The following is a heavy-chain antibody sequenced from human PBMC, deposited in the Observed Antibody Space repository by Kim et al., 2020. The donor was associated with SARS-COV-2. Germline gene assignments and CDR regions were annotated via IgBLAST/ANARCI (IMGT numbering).Heavy chain of an antibody. CDR1: GFTVSSNY. D-gene: IGHD3-10*01. J-gene: IGHJ5*02. CDR3: ARVLWFGEFLRRWFDP. CDR2: IYSGGST. Sequence: GGSLRLSCAASGFTVSSNYMSWVRQAPGKGLEWVSVIYSGGSTYYADSVKGRFTISRDNSKNTLYLQMNSLRAEDTAVYYCARVLWFGEFLRRWFDPWGQGTLVTGSS. V-gene: IGHV3-66*02.